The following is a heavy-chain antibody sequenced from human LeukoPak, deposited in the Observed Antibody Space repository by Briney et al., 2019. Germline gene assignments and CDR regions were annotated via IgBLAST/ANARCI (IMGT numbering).Heavy chain of an antibody. Sequence: GGSLRLSCAASGFTFNSYSMNWVRQAPGQGLEWVSYISTTSSTIYYADSVKGRFTISRDNAKNSLYLQMNSLRAEDTAVYYCAKDPGYGDYEGYWGQGTLVTVSS. CDR2: ISTTSSTI. J-gene: IGHJ4*02. CDR3: AKDPGYGDYEGY. V-gene: IGHV3-48*01. CDR1: GFTFNSYS. D-gene: IGHD4-17*01.